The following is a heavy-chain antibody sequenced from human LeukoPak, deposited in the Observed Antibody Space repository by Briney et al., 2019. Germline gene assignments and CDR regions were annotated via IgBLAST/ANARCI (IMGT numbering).Heavy chain of an antibody. CDR3: ARDSAGGGNWFDP. J-gene: IGHJ5*02. CDR1: GFTFSNYW. Sequence: PGGSLRLSCAASGFTFSNYWMHWVRQAPGKGLEWVSSISWNSGSIDYADSVKGRFTISRDNAKNSLYLQMNSLRAEDTALYYCARDSAGGGNWFDPWGQGTLVTVSS. V-gene: IGHV3-9*01. D-gene: IGHD3-16*01. CDR2: ISWNSGSI.